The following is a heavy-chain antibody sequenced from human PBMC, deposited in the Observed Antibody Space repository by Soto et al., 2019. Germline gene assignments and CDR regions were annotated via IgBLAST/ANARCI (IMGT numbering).Heavy chain of an antibody. CDR3: ARGSISSSSTEFDY. Sequence: GSLRLSCAVSGFTFSSYSMNWFRQAPGKGLEWVSSISSSSSYIYYADSVKGRFTISRDNAKNSLYLQMNSLRAEDTSVFFCARGSISSSSTEFDYWGQGTLVTVSS. CDR1: GFTFSSYS. CDR2: ISSSSSYI. J-gene: IGHJ4*02. V-gene: IGHV3-21*01. D-gene: IGHD6-6*01.